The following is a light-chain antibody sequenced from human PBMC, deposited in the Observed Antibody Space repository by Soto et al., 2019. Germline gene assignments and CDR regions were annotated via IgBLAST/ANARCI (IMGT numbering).Light chain of an antibody. CDR3: QQSYXTXXT. CDR1: QDISSY. CDR2: AAS. V-gene: IGKV1-39*01. J-gene: IGKJ4*01. Sequence: DIQMTQSPSSLSACVGDRVTITCRASQDISSYLAWYQQKTGKAPTLLIYAASSLQSGVPSRVSGSGSGTDFTLTISSLQPEDFATXXXQQSYXTXXTXXGGTKVDIK.